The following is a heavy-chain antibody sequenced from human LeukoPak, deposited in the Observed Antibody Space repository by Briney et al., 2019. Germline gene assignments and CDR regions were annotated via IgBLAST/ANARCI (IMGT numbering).Heavy chain of an antibody. CDR3: ARDTYSSSSLDYYYMDV. Sequence: GGSLRLFCAASGFTFSSYAMHWVRQAPGKGLEWVAVISYDGSNKYYADSVKGRFTISRDNSKNTLYLQMNSLRAEDTAVYYCARDTYSSSSLDYYYMDVWGKGTTVTVSS. J-gene: IGHJ6*03. D-gene: IGHD6-6*01. CDR2: ISYDGSNK. V-gene: IGHV3-30*01. CDR1: GFTFSSYA.